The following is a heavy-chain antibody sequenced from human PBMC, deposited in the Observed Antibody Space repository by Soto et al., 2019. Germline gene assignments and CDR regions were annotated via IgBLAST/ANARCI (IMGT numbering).Heavy chain of an antibody. V-gene: IGHV4-34*01. D-gene: IGHD3-3*01. Sequence: QVQLQQWGAGLLKPSETLSLTCAVYGGSFSGYYWSWIRQPPGKGLEWIGEINHSGSTNYNPSLKSRVTISVDTSKNQFSLKLSSVTAADTAVYYCARHNSLRAWSGYYNYYYYGMDVWGQGPTVTVSS. CDR3: ARHNSLRAWSGYYNYYYYGMDV. CDR2: INHSGST. J-gene: IGHJ6*02. CDR1: GGSFSGYY.